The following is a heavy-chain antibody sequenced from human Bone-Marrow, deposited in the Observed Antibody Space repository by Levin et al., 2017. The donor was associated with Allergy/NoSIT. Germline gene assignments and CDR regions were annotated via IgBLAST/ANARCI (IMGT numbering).Heavy chain of an antibody. CDR2: IYSGGTT. CDR3: ARHSGSYYIGGDY. CDR1: GFTVSNNY. D-gene: IGHD3-10*01. Sequence: GGSLRLSCAVSGFTVSNNYMSWIRQAPGKGLEWVSNIYSGGTTNYAGSVRGRYTISRDSSKNTLYLQMNSLRAEDTAVYYCARHSGSYYIGGDYWGQGTLVTVSA. J-gene: IGHJ4*02. V-gene: IGHV3-66*02.